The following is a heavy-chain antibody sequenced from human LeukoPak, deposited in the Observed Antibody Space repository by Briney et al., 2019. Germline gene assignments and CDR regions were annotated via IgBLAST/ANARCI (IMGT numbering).Heavy chain of an antibody. D-gene: IGHD6-19*01. V-gene: IGHV4-39*01. CDR2: IYYSGST. CDR1: GGSISSSSYY. CDR3: ARSWLESGWYDYFDY. J-gene: IGHJ4*02. Sequence: SETLSLTCTVSGGSISSSSYYWGWIRQPPGKGLEWIGSIYYSGSTYYNPSLKSRVTISVDTSKNQFSLKQSSVTAADTAVYYCARSWLESGWYDYFDYWGQGTLVTVSS.